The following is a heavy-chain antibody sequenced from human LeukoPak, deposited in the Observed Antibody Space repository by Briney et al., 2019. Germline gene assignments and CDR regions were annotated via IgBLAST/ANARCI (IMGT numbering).Heavy chain of an antibody. CDR3: ARDGNEVPAAIEGNYYYYYMDV. Sequence: GGSLRLSCAASGFIFSNSAMTWVRQAPGKGLEWVSGITDSDGSTFYADSVRGRFTISRDNSMDTLYLQMNSLRAEDTAVYYCARDGNEVPAAIEGNYYYYYMDVWGKGTTVTVSS. D-gene: IGHD2-2*01. CDR1: GFIFSNSA. J-gene: IGHJ6*03. V-gene: IGHV3-23*01. CDR2: ITDSDGST.